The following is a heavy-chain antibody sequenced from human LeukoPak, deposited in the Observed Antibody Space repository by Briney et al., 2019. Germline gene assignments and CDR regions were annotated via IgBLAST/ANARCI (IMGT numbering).Heavy chain of an antibody. CDR1: GGSISSSNW. V-gene: IGHV4-4*02. D-gene: IGHD3-22*01. CDR2: IYHSGST. Sequence: PSGTLSLTCAVSGGSISSSNWWSWVRQPPGKGLEWIGEIYHSGSTNYNPFLKSRVTIPVDKSKNQFSLKLSSVTAADTAVYYCARDYYDSSGFDYWGQGTLVTVSS. J-gene: IGHJ4*02. CDR3: ARDYYDSSGFDY.